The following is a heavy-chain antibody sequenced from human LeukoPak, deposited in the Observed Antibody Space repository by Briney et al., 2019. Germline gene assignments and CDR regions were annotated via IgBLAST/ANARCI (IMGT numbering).Heavy chain of an antibody. CDR2: ISGSGDST. CDR1: GFTFSTYA. D-gene: IGHD3-16*01. CDR3: AKVSYYDYVWGSEIDY. Sequence: GGSLRLSCAASGFTFSTYAVNWVRQAPGKGLEWVSTISGSGDSTYYADSVKGRFTISRDNSKNTLYLQMNSLRAEDTAVYYCAKVSYYDYVWGSEIDYWGQGTLVTVSS. J-gene: IGHJ4*02. V-gene: IGHV3-23*01.